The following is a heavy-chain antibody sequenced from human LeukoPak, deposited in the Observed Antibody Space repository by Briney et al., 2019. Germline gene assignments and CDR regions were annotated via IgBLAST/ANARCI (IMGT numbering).Heavy chain of an antibody. D-gene: IGHD7-27*01. CDR3: ASLLNGGVAHWFAP. Sequence: SETLSLTCTVSGGSISGSSYYWGWIRQPPGKGLEWIGNVYYAGSTYYNPSLKSRITISVDTSTNQFSLKLSSVTAADTAVYYCASLLNGGVAHWFAPWGQGTLVTVSS. CDR1: GGSISGSSYY. J-gene: IGHJ5*02. V-gene: IGHV4-39*01. CDR2: VYYAGST.